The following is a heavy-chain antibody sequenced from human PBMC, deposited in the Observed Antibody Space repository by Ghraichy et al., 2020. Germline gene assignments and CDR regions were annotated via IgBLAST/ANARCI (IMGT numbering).Heavy chain of an antibody. V-gene: IGHV3-7*01. CDR1: GFTFGRYW. J-gene: IGHJ3*02. CDR2: IKHDGSEK. CDR3: ARDLWVTAPGI. D-gene: IGHD2-21*02. Sequence: GGSLRLSCAASGFTFGRYWMTWVRQAPGKGLECVANIKHDGSEKYYVDSVKGRFTISRDNAKNSLYPQMNSLRAEDTAVYYCARDLWVTAPGIWGQGTMVTVSS.